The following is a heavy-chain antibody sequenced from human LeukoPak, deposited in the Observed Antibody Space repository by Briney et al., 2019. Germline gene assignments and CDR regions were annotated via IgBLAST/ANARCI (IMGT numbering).Heavy chain of an antibody. CDR2: INHSGST. D-gene: IGHD6-13*01. J-gene: IGHJ4*02. CDR3: ARGDIAAGGAPFDY. Sequence: SETLSLTCAVYGESFSGYYWSWIRQPPGRGLEWIGEINHSGSTSYSASLKSRVTISVDTSKNQFSLKLSSVTAADTAVYYCARGDIAAGGAPFDYWGQGTLVTVSS. CDR1: GESFSGYY. V-gene: IGHV4-34*01.